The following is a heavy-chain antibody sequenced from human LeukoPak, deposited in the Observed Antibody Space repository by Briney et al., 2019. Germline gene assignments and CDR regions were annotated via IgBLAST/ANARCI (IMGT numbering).Heavy chain of an antibody. CDR1: GDSITSNTYY. D-gene: IGHD3-22*01. J-gene: IGHJ4*02. V-gene: IGHV4-39*01. Sequence: SETLSLTCTVSGDSITSNTYYWAWIRQPPGKGLEWIGNFFYSGSTYSNPSLKSRVTISGDTSKNQFSLKLSSVTAADTAVYYCARHHSLAVVSHFDYWGQGTLVTVSS. CDR2: FFYSGST. CDR3: ARHHSLAVVSHFDY.